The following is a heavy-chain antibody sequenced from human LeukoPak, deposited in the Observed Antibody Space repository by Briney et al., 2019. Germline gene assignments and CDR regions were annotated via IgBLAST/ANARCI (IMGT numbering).Heavy chain of an antibody. D-gene: IGHD6-13*01. Sequence: WASVKVSCKASGGTFSSYAISWVRQAPGKGLEWMGRIIPIFGTANYAQKFQGRVTITTDESTSTAYMELSSLRSEDTAVYYCARDEVGSSSSFDIWSQETMLTVSS. J-gene: IGHJ3*02. CDR3: ARDEVGSSSSFDI. V-gene: IGHV1-69*05. CDR1: GGTFSSYA. CDR2: IIPIFGTA.